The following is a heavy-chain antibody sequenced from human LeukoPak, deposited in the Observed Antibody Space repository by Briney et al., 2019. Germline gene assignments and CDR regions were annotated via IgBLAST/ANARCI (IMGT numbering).Heavy chain of an antibody. CDR1: GFTVSSNY. CDR2: IYSGGST. D-gene: IGHD3-3*01. Sequence: GGSLRLSCAASGFTVSSNYMSWVRQAPGRALEWVSVIYSGGSTYYADSVKGRFTISRDNSKNTLYLQMNSLRAEDTAVYYGARVRASTTIFGVVRGNWFDPWGQGTLVTVSS. V-gene: IGHV3-66*02. CDR3: ARVRASTTIFGVVRGNWFDP. J-gene: IGHJ5*02.